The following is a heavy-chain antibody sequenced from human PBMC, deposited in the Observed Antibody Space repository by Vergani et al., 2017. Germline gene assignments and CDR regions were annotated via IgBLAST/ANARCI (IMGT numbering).Heavy chain of an antibody. Sequence: EVQLLESGGGLVQPGGSLRLSCAASGFIFSSYAMSWVRQAPGKGLEWVSAISGNGGSTYYADSVKGRFNISRDNSKNTPYLQMNSLTAEDTAVYYCAKNSLGYCANGVCYNWFDPWSQGTLVTVSS. CDR1: GFIFSSYA. J-gene: IGHJ5*02. V-gene: IGHV3-23*01. CDR3: AKNSLGYCANGVCYNWFDP. CDR2: ISGNGGST. D-gene: IGHD2-8*01.